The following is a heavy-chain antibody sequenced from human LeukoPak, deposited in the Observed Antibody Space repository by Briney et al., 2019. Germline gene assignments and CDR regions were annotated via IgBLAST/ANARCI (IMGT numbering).Heavy chain of an antibody. V-gene: IGHV3-48*03. J-gene: IGHJ6*03. CDR1: GFTFSSYE. Sequence: PGGSLRLSCAASGFTFSSYEMNWVRQAPGKGLEWVSYISSSGSTIYYADSVKGRFTISRDNSKNTLYLQMNSLRAEDTAVYYCAKCEYSSSWYPYYYYYYYMDVWGKGTTVTVSS. CDR2: ISSSGSTI. D-gene: IGHD6-13*01. CDR3: AKCEYSSSWYPYYYYYYYMDV.